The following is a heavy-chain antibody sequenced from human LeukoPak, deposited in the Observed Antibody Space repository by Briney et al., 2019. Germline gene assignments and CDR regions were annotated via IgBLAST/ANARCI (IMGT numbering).Heavy chain of an antibody. D-gene: IGHD3-10*01. CDR3: ARGAWGQVTFTY. J-gene: IGHJ4*02. V-gene: IGHV1-18*01. CDR2: ISADTHNT. CDR1: GYTFGTYG. Sequence: ASVKVSCMASGYTFGTYGITWVRQAPGQGLEWMGWISADTHNTIYAQNLQARVTMTTDTSTTTAYMELRSLTSDDTAVYYCARGAWGQVTFTYWGQGTLVTVSS.